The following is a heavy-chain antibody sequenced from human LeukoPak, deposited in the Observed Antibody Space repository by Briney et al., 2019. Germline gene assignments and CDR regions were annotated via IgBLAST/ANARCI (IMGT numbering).Heavy chain of an antibody. CDR1: GDPQTKYY. D-gene: IGHD1-26*01. V-gene: IGHV4-4*07. Sequence: NPSEPLSLLCAVSGDPQTKYYGLWIPQPAGQGLEWIGHIYVSGRTNYNPSFKSRVSMSIDTSKKQFSLNLTSVSAADTAVYFCARDRWELTPAKGWFDSWGQGTLVTVS. CDR3: ARDRWELTPAKGWFDS. CDR2: IYVSGRT. J-gene: IGHJ5*01.